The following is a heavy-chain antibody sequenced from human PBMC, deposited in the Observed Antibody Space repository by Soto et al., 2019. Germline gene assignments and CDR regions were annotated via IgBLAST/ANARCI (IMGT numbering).Heavy chain of an antibody. J-gene: IGHJ5*02. CDR1: GGSFKSGSYS. D-gene: IGHD3-10*01. CDR2: VYHTGRT. Sequence: PSETLSLTCTVSGGSFKSGSYSWSWIRQPPGKGLEWIGCVYHTGRTSYNPSLKSRVSISMDTSKNQFSLNLDSVTAADTAVYYCARDGRVSYYYGSGSYGFDPWGQGTLVTVSS. CDR3: ARDGRVSYYYGSGSYGFDP. V-gene: IGHV4-61*01.